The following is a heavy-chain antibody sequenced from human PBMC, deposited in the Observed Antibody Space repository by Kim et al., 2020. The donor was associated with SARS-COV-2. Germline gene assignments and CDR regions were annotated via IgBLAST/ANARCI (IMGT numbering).Heavy chain of an antibody. J-gene: IGHJ5*02. CDR2: IYYSGST. Sequence: SETLSLTCTVSGGSISSYYWSWIRQPPGKGLEWIGYIYYSGSTNYNPSLKSRVTISVDTSKNQFSLKLSSVTAADTAVYYCARDHRGDSGSYSSFDPWGQGTLVTVSS. CDR3: ARDHRGDSGSYSSFDP. V-gene: IGHV4-59*13. CDR1: GGSISSYY. D-gene: IGHD1-26*01.